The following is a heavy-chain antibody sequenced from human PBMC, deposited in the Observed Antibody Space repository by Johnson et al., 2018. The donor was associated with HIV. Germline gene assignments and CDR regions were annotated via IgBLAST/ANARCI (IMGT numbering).Heavy chain of an antibody. V-gene: IGHV3-66*01. CDR3: ARDRGTVTTAQMAFDI. D-gene: IGHD4-17*01. J-gene: IGHJ3*02. Sequence: VQLVESGGGLVKPGGSLRLSCAASGFTVSSNYMSWVRQAPGKGLEWVSLIYSDGSTYYADSVKGRFTISRDNSKNSLYLQMTSLRAEDTALYYCARDRGTVTTAQMAFDIWGQGTMVTVSS. CDR2: IYSDGST. CDR1: GFTVSSNY.